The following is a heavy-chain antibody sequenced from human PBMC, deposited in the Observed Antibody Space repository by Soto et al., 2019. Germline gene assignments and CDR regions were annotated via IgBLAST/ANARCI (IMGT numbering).Heavy chain of an antibody. V-gene: IGHV4-34*01. CDR2: INHSGST. D-gene: IGHD6-19*01. Sequence: SETLSLTCAVYGGSFSGYYWSWIRQPPGKGLEWIGEINHSGSTNYNPSLKSRVTISVDTSKNQFSLKLSSVTAADTAVYYCARNRRYAMPRIAVAGTPNYFDYWGQGTLVTVSS. CDR3: ARNRRYAMPRIAVAGTPNYFDY. J-gene: IGHJ4*02. CDR1: GGSFSGYY.